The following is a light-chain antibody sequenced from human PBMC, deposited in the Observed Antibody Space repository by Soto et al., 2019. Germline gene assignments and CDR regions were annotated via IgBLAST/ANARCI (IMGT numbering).Light chain of an antibody. Sequence: QSALTQPASVSGSPGQSITISCTGTSSDVGGYKYVSWYQQHPGKAPKLMIYEVSNRPSGVPDQFSGSKSGASASLAISGLRSADEANYYCAAWDDSLSGPVFGGGTQLTVL. J-gene: IGLJ3*02. CDR2: EVS. CDR3: AAWDDSLSGPV. CDR1: SSDVGGYKY. V-gene: IGLV2-14*01.